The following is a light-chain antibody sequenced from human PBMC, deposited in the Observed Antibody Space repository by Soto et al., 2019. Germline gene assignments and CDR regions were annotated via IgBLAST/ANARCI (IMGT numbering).Light chain of an antibody. CDR1: SSDIGAYNY. J-gene: IGLJ3*02. CDR3: SSSTTSSTLV. CDR2: AVR. V-gene: IGLV2-14*01. Sequence: QSALTQPASVSGSPGQSITISCTGTSSDIGAYNYVAWYQHHPGKAPRLLINAVRNRPSGISNRFSGSKSGNVASLTISGLQAEDEAEYYCSSSTTSSTLVFGGGTKVTVL.